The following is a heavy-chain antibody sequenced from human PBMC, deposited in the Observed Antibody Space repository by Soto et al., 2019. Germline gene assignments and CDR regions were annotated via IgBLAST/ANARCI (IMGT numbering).Heavy chain of an antibody. CDR2: IYPSGST. CDR1: GGSISSSNW. Sequence: QVQLQESGPGLVKPSGTLSLTCAVSGGSISSSNWWSWVRQPPGKGLEWIGEIYPSGSTNYNPSLKSRVTISVDKSKNQFSLKLSSVTAADTAVDYCARDMHFGVVISQLYYYGMDVWGQGTTVTVSS. D-gene: IGHD3-3*01. V-gene: IGHV4-4*02. J-gene: IGHJ6*02. CDR3: ARDMHFGVVISQLYYYGMDV.